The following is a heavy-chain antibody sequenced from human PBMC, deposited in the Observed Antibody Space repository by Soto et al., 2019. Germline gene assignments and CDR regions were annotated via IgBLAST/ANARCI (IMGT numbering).Heavy chain of an antibody. J-gene: IGHJ6*02. CDR3: ARGGKCLVYYYYYGMDV. D-gene: IGHD6-19*01. V-gene: IGHV4-34*01. Sequence: SETLSLTCAVYGGSFSGYYWSWIRQPPGKGLEWIGEINHSGSTNYNPTLNSRVTISVDTSKNQFSLKLSSVTAADTAVYYCARGGKCLVYYYYYGMDVWGQGTTVTVSS. CDR2: INHSGST. CDR1: GGSFSGYY.